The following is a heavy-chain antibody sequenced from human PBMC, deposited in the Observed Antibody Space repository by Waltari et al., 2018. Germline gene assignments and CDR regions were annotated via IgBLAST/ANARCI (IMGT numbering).Heavy chain of an antibody. D-gene: IGHD4-17*01. J-gene: IGHJ6*03. V-gene: IGHV1-8*03. CDR3: ARTNRDGLLSDYASYYYYYMDV. CDR1: GYTFTSYD. Sequence: QVQLVQSGAEVKKPGASVKVSCKASGYTFTSYDINWVRQATGQGLEWMGWMNPNSGNTGYAQKFQGRVTITRNTYISTAYMELSRMRSEDTAVYYCARTNRDGLLSDYASYYYYYMDVWGKGTTVTVSS. CDR2: MNPNSGNT.